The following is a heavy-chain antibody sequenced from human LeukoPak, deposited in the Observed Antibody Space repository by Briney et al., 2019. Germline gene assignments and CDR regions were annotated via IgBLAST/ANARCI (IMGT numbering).Heavy chain of an antibody. J-gene: IGHJ4*02. Sequence: GGSLRLSCAASGFTFSSYAMTWVRQAPGKGLEWLSAISGSGGGTYYADSVKGRFTISRDNSKNTLYLQMNSLRAEDTAVYYCAKDHTYYYDSSGYQSDYWGQGTLVTVSS. CDR1: GFTFSSYA. V-gene: IGHV3-23*01. D-gene: IGHD3-22*01. CDR2: ISGSGGGT. CDR3: AKDHTYYYDSSGYQSDY.